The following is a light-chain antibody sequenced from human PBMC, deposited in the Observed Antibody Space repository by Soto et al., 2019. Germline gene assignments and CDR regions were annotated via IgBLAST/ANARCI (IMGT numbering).Light chain of an antibody. CDR3: SSYTSSSTLDVV. CDR1: SSDVVGYNY. J-gene: IGLJ2*01. V-gene: IGLV2-14*01. CDR2: DVS. Sequence: QSVLTQPASVSGSPGQSITISCTGTSSDVVGYNYVSWYQQHPGKAPKLMIYDVSNRPSGVSNRFSGSKSGNTASLTISGLQAEDEADYYCSSYTSSSTLDVVFGGGT.